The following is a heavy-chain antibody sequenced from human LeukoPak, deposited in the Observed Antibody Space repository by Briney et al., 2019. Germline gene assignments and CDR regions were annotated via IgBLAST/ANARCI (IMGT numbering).Heavy chain of an antibody. CDR3: ARGPVPAATYYYYMDV. V-gene: IGHV3-21*01. CDR1: GFTFSSYS. Sequence: GGSLRLSCAASGFTFSSYSMNWVRQAPGKGLEWVSSISSSSSYIYYADSVKGRFTISRDNAKNSLYLQMNSLRAEDTAVYYCARGPVPAATYYYYMDVWGKGTTVTVSS. CDR2: ISSSSSYI. J-gene: IGHJ6*03. D-gene: IGHD2-2*01.